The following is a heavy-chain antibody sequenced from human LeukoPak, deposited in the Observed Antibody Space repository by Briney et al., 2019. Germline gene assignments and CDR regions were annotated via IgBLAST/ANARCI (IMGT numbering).Heavy chain of an antibody. CDR3: AKDKRYSYGIFDY. CDR1: GFTFSSYG. V-gene: IGHV3-30*02. Sequence: GGSLRLSYAASGFTFSSYGMHWVRQAPGKGLEWVAFIRYDGSNKYYADSVKGRFTISRDNSKNTLYLQMNSLRAEDTAVYYCAKDKRYSYGIFDYWGQGTLVTVSS. J-gene: IGHJ4*02. CDR2: IRYDGSNK. D-gene: IGHD5-18*01.